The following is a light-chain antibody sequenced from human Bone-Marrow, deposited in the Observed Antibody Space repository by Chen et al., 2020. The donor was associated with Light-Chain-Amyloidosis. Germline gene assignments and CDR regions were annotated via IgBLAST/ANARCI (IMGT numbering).Light chain of an antibody. CDR1: SSDVGGYNY. J-gene: IGLJ2*01. CDR3: SSYAGSNNFVV. Sequence: QSALTQPPSASGPPGQSVTISCTGTSSDVGGYNYVSWYQQHPGKAPKLMIYEVSKRPSGVPDRFSGSKSGHTASLTVSGLQAEDEADYYCSSYAGSNNFVVFGGGTKLTVL. V-gene: IGLV2-8*01. CDR2: EVS.